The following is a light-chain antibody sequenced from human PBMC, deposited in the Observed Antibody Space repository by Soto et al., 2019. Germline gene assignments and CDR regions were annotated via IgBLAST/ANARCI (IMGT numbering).Light chain of an antibody. CDR1: SNDVGGYNY. CDR2: EVS. Sequence: QSVLTQPASMSGSPGQSITISCTGTSNDVGGYNYVSWYQQHPGKAPKLMIYEVSNRPSGVSNRFSGSKSGNTASLTVSGLQAEDEADYYCSSYTSSSTWVFGGGTKLTVL. CDR3: SSYTSSSTWV. V-gene: IGLV2-14*01. J-gene: IGLJ3*02.